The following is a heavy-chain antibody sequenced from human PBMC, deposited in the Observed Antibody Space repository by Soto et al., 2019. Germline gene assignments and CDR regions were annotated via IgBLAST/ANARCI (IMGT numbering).Heavy chain of an antibody. CDR2: IYWDDEK. CDR1: GFSLSARGIG. V-gene: IGHV2-5*02. J-gene: IGHJ3*01. CDR3: ARSYNDYYPGALDV. D-gene: IGHD3-3*01. Sequence: QITLKESGPAVVKPTETLTLTCNFSGFSLSARGIGVGWIRQPPGEGLEWLAVIYWDDEKRYRPSLQSRVTITKDTSKNQVVLTMTNMDPVDTATYYCARSYNDYYPGALDVWGQGTMVSVSS.